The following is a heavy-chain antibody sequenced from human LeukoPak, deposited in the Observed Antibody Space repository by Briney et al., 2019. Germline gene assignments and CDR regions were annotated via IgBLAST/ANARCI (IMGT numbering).Heavy chain of an antibody. D-gene: IGHD6-13*01. V-gene: IGHV3-7*01. CDR1: GFTFSSYW. J-gene: IGHJ6*02. CDR2: IKQDGSEK. CDR3: AREGRSSSSWYDYYYYYGMDV. Sequence: GGSLRLSCAASGFTFSSYWMSWVRQAPGKGLEWVANIKQDGSEKYYVDSVKGRFTISRDNAKNSLYLQMNSLRAEDTAVYYCAREGRSSSSWYDYYYYYGMDVWGQGTTVTVSS.